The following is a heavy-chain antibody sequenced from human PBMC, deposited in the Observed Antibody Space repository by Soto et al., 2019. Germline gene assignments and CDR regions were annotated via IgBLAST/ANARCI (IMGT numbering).Heavy chain of an antibody. CDR3: TKDLSPYNSVDTFDL. CDR2: IIGTGRRT. J-gene: IGHJ3*01. Sequence: GGSLRLSCAASGLTFSPYAMTWVRQTPGGGLQWVSTIIGTGRRTFYADSVRGRFTISRDNSQNTLYLQMSSVRGDDTAMYFCTKDLSPYNSVDTFDLWGQGTMVTVSS. CDR1: GLTFSPYA. V-gene: IGHV3-23*01. D-gene: IGHD1-20*01.